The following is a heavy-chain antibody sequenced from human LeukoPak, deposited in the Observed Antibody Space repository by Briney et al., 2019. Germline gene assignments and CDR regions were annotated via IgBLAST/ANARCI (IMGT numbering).Heavy chain of an antibody. J-gene: IGHJ4*02. CDR2: IQTSGTT. D-gene: IGHD3-10*01. CDR1: NGSISSYH. Sequence: SETLSLTCTVSNGSISSYHWSWVRQPPGKGLEWIGYIQTSGTTNYNPSLKSRLTITVDTSNIRFTLKLSSVTAADTAVYYCARLRVSGSYLYYFDYWGQGTLVTVSS. CDR3: ARLRVSGSYLYYFDY. V-gene: IGHV4-4*09.